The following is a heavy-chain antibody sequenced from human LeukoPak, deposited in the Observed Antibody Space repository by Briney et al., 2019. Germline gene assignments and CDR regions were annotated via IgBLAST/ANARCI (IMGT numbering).Heavy chain of an antibody. V-gene: IGHV4-30-2*01. J-gene: IGHJ1*01. CDR3: AREGSYGSGSFQH. CDR1: GGSISSGGYS. Sequence: SETLSLTCAVSGGSISSGGYSWSWIRQPPGKGLEWIGYIYCSGSTYYNPSLKSRVTISVDRSKNQFSLKLSSVTAADTAVYYCAREGSYGSGSFQHWGQGTLVTVSS. D-gene: IGHD3-10*01. CDR2: IYCSGST.